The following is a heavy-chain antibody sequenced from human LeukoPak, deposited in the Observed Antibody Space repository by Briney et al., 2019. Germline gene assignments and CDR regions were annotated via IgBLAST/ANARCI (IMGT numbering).Heavy chain of an antibody. CDR1: GGSISSGGYY. CDR2: INHSGST. V-gene: IGHV4-34*01. J-gene: IGHJ5*02. D-gene: IGHD3-3*01. Sequence: PSETLSLTCAVSGGSISSGGYYWSWIRQPPGKGLEWIGEINHSGSTNYNPSLKSRVTISVDTSKNQFSLKLSSVTAADTAVYYCARQVRFLIQKYNWFDPWGQGTLVTVSS. CDR3: ARQVRFLIQKYNWFDP.